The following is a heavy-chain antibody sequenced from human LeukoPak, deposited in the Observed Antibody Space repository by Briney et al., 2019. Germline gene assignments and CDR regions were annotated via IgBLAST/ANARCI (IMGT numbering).Heavy chain of an antibody. D-gene: IGHD6-19*01. CDR1: GYTFTGYH. V-gene: IGHV1-2*02. Sequence: ASVRVSSKASGYTFTGYHIHWVRQAPGQGLEWMGWINPNSGGANSAQKFLGRVSMTRDTSISTVYMDLTSLRSDDTAIYYRARDSGSSGWDPTSFLDYWGRGTVVTVSS. CDR3: ARDSGSSGWDPTSFLDY. CDR2: INPNSGGA. J-gene: IGHJ4*02.